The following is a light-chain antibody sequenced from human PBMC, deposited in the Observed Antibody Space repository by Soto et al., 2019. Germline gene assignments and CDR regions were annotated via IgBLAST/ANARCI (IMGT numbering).Light chain of an antibody. CDR2: EVS. V-gene: IGLV2-8*01. CDR3: NSYAGSNIYV. Sequence: QSALTQPPSASGSPGHSVTISCTGTSSDVGGYNYVSWYQQHPGKAPKLMIYEVSKRPSGVPDRFSGSKSGNTASLTVSGLQAEDEADYYCNSYAGSNIYVFGTGTKLTVL. J-gene: IGLJ1*01. CDR1: SSDVGGYNY.